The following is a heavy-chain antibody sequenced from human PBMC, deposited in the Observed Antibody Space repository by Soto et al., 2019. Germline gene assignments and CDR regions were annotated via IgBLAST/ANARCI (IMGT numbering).Heavy chain of an antibody. CDR3: ARSQGQQVDSHFDY. D-gene: IGHD6-13*01. V-gene: IGHV3-21*01. Sequence: GGSLRLSFAASGFTFSTYTMNWVRQAPGKGLEWVSSISSTSSYLYYADSVKGRFAISRDNPKNSLYLQMNSLTAEDTAVYYCARSQGQQVDSHFDYWGQGILVTVSS. J-gene: IGHJ4*02. CDR2: ISSTSSYL. CDR1: GFTFSTYT.